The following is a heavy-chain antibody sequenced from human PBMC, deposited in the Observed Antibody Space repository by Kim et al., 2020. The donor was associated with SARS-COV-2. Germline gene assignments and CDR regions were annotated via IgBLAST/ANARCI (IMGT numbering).Heavy chain of an antibody. CDR2: ISWNSGSI. V-gene: IGHV3-9*01. Sequence: GGSLRLSCAASGFTFDDYAMHWVRQAPGKGLEWVSGISWNSGSIGYADSVKGQFTISRDNAKNSLYLQMNSLRAEDTALYYCAKDLSPYYYDSSGYYPHINYYYYYGMDVWGQGTTVTVSS. D-gene: IGHD3-22*01. CDR1: GFTFDDYA. CDR3: AKDLSPYYYDSSGYYPHINYYYYYGMDV. J-gene: IGHJ6*02.